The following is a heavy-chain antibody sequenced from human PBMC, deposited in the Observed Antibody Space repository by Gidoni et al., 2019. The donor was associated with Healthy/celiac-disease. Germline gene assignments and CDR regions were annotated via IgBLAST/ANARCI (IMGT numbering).Heavy chain of an antibody. V-gene: IGHV4-39*01. J-gene: IGHJ3*02. Sequence: QLQLQQSGPGLVKPSETLSLTCTVSGGSISSSSYDWGWLRPPPGQGLEWIGSIHYSGSTYYTPSIKRRVTISVDTSKNQFSLKLSSVTAADTAVYYCARRNAFDIWGQGTMVTVSS. CDR1: GGSISSSSYD. CDR3: ARRNAFDI. CDR2: IHYSGST.